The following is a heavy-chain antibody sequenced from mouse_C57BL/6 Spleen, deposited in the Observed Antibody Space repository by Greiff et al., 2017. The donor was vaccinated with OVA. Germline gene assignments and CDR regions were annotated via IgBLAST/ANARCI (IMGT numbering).Heavy chain of an antibody. CDR2: IYYSGTI. J-gene: IGHJ2*01. CDR1: GISITTGNYR. Sequence: EVQGVESGPGLVKPSQTVFLTCTVTGISITTGNYRWSWIRQFPGNKLEWIGYIYYSGTITYNPSLTSRTTITRDTPKNQFCLEMNSMTAEDTATDYCARDSGTEGFDYWGQGTTLTVSS. CDR3: ARDSGTEGFDY. V-gene: IGHV3-5*01. D-gene: IGHD1-1*01.